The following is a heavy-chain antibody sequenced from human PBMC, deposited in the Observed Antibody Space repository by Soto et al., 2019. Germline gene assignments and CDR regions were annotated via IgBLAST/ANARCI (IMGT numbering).Heavy chain of an antibody. CDR3: ARHRRTTVAKFYFDN. Sequence: QVQLQESGPGLVKPSETLSLTCTVSGGSINSYCWSWIRQPPGKGLEWIAYIFDSGNANYNPSLKSRVTIEVDTSKNQFSLKLTSVTAADTAVYSCARHRRTTVAKFYFDNWGQGALVTVSS. CDR1: GGSINSYC. D-gene: IGHD4-4*01. CDR2: IFDSGNA. V-gene: IGHV4-59*08. J-gene: IGHJ4*02.